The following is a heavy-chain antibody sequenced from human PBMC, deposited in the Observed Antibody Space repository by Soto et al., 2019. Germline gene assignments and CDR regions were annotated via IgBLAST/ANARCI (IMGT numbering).Heavy chain of an antibody. CDR1: GGTFSGYA. CDR2: IVPLLSIT. V-gene: IGHV1-69*01. Sequence: QAQLMQSGAEVKKPGSSVKVSCKASGGTFSGYAISWVRQAPGQGLEWMGGIVPLLSITNYAQKFQGRITIAADESTGTAYMDLRSLRSEDTAVYYCARDPRSITGTTSSEDFQHWGQGTLVSVSS. J-gene: IGHJ1*01. D-gene: IGHD1-20*01. CDR3: ARDPRSITGTTSSEDFQH.